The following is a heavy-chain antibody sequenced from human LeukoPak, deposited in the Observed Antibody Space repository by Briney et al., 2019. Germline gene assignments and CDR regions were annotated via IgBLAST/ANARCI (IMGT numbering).Heavy chain of an antibody. CDR3: ARDSDCSSTGCSLNWFDP. D-gene: IGHD2-2*01. CDR2: ISAYNGNT. CDR1: GYTFTSYG. Sequence: GASVKVSCKASGYTFTSYGISWVRQAPGQGLEWMGWISAYNGNTNYAQKLQGRVTMTTDTSTSTAYMELRSLRSDDTAVYYCARDSDCSSTGCSLNWFDPWGQGTLVTVSS. V-gene: IGHV1-18*01. J-gene: IGHJ5*02.